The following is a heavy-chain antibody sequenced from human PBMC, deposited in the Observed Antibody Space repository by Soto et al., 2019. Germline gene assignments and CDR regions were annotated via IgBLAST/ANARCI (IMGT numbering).Heavy chain of an antibody. Sequence: PSKTLSLTCTVSGGSISSSNYYWGWLRQPPGKGLEWIGTIYYYGGTYYNPSLKSRVTISVDTSKNQFSLKLTSMTAADTAVYYCARHIGYTDSSRFDPWGQGTPVTVS. CDR1: GGSISSSNYY. J-gene: IGHJ5*02. V-gene: IGHV4-39*01. CDR2: IYYYGGT. CDR3: ARHIGYTDSSRFDP. D-gene: IGHD5-12*01.